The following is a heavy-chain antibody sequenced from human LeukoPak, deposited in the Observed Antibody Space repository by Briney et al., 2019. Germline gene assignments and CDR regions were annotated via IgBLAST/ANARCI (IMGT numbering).Heavy chain of an antibody. CDR2: IIPIFGTA. D-gene: IGHD1-26*01. CDR1: GGTFSSYA. CDR3: ARGWAANDAFDI. J-gene: IGHJ3*02. V-gene: IGHV1-69*13. Sequence: SVKVSCKASGGTFSSYAISWVRQAPGQGLEWMGGIIPIFGTANYAQKFQGRVTITADESTSTAYMELSSLRSGDTAVYYCARGWAANDAFDIWGQGTMVTVSS.